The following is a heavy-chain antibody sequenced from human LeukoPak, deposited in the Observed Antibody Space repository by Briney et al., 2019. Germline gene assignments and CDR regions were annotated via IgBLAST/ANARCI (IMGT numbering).Heavy chain of an antibody. Sequence: GGSLRLSCAASGFTFSSYWMSWVRQAPGKGLEWVANIKQDGSEKYYVDSVKGRFTISRDNAKNSLYLQMNSLGAEDTAVYYCARAGDYDYGDYQDYWGQGTLVTVSS. CDR2: IKQDGSEK. CDR3: ARAGDYDYGDYQDY. D-gene: IGHD4-17*01. CDR1: GFTFSSYW. J-gene: IGHJ4*02. V-gene: IGHV3-7*05.